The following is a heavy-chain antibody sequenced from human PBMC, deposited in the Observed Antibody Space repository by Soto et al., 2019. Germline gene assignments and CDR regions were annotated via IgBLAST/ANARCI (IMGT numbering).Heavy chain of an antibody. J-gene: IGHJ4*02. CDR2: FYYSGST. CDR3: ARNINRNFNFDY. Sequence: SETLSLTCSVSGGSISSYYWSWIRQPPGKGLEWIGYFYYSGSTNYNPSLKSRVSISIDTSKNQFSLNLSSVTAADTAVYYCARNINRNFNFDYWGQGTLVTVSS. CDR1: GGSISSYY. V-gene: IGHV4-59*12.